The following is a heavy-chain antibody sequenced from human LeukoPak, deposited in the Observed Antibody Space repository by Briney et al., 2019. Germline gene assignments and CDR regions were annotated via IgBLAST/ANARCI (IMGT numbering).Heavy chain of an antibody. J-gene: IGHJ4*02. V-gene: IGHV3-66*01. D-gene: IGHD3-22*01. CDR1: GFTVSDKY. CDR3: AKSERLTMIGGWAPTFDS. CDR2: LYSDGST. Sequence: GGSLRLSCAASGFTVSDKYMSWVRQAPGKGLEWVSILYSDGSTYYADSVEGRFTIPRDNSKNTLFFQMNSLRVEDTAVYYCAKSERLTMIGGWAPTFDSWGQGTLVTVSS.